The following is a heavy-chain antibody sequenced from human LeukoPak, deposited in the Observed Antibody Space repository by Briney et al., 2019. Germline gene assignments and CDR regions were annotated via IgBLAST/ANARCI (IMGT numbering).Heavy chain of an antibody. Sequence: GGSLRLSCAASGFTFSSYWMHWVRQAPGKGLVWVSRINSDGGSTSYADSVKGRFTISRDNAKNTLYLQMNSLRAEDRAVYYCARDSLDYSTDDWGQGTQVTVSS. D-gene: IGHD4-11*01. CDR1: GFTFSSYW. CDR2: INSDGGST. CDR3: ARDSLDYSTDD. J-gene: IGHJ4*02. V-gene: IGHV3-74*01.